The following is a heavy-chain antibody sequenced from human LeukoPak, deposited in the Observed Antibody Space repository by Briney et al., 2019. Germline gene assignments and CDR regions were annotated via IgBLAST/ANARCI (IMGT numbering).Heavy chain of an antibody. Sequence: GGSLRLSCVASGFTFSTFTMNSVRQAPRKKLQWVSCIISNSSYIYYADSVKGRFTISRDNAKDSLYLQMNSLRAEDKAVYYCARVWTGQWPPHYYYMDVWGKGTTVTISS. CDR1: GFTFSTFT. D-gene: IGHD6-19*01. CDR2: IISNSSYI. J-gene: IGHJ6*03. V-gene: IGHV3-21*01. CDR3: ARVWTGQWPPHYYYMDV.